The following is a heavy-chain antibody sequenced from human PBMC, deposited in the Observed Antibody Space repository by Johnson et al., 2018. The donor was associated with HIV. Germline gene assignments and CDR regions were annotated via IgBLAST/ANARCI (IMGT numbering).Heavy chain of an antibody. CDR2: IGSGGLT. Sequence: VQLVESGGGVVRPGGSLRLSCAASGFSFSSSDIYWVRQFTGKGLEWVSGIGSGGLTYYLDSVKGRFTISRENAKNSVYLQMNSLRAEDTAVYYCAKGFFELDDAFDIWGQGTMVTVSS. D-gene: IGHD3/OR15-3a*01. CDR1: GFSFSSSD. J-gene: IGHJ3*02. CDR3: AKGFFELDDAFDI. V-gene: IGHV3-13*01.